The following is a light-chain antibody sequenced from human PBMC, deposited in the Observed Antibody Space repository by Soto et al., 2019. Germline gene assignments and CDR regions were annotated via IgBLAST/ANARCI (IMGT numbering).Light chain of an antibody. CDR1: SNDIVTYNY. CDR2: EVS. CDR3: SSYTTSSTLV. Sequence: QSVLTQPASVSGSPGQSITLSCTGTSNDIVTYNYVSWYQQHPGKAPKLMIYEVSNRPSGVSNRFSGSKSGNTASLTISGLQDEDEADYYCSSYTTSSTLVFGGGTKVTVL. J-gene: IGLJ2*01. V-gene: IGLV2-14*01.